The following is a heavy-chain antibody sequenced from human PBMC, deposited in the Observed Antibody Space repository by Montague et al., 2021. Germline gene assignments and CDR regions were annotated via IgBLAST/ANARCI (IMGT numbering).Heavy chain of an antibody. CDR3: VAIKWERQARNYFEQ. CDR2: TNHRGTT. J-gene: IGHJ4*02. CDR1: VDSFTDYY. Sequence: SETLSLTCDIYVDSFTDYYWGWIRQTPGKGLEWIGETNHRGTTKSNPSLKTRVSLSLDTSKSQLSLTLQSVTAADTAVYYCVAIKWERQARNYFEQWGPGILVSVTS. V-gene: IGHV4-34*01. D-gene: IGHD1-26*01.